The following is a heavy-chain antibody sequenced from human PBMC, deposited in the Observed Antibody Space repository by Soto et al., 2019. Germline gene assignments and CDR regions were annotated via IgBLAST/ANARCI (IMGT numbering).Heavy chain of an antibody. CDR1: GGTFSSYS. J-gene: IGHJ4*02. Sequence: QVQLVQSGAEVKKPGSSVKVSCKASGGTFSSYSINWVRQAPGQGLEWMGEIIPIFVTANYAQKFQGRVTITADESTSPAYMELSSLRSEDTAVYYCARDGGRHSGGLDYWGQGTLVTVSS. D-gene: IGHD1-26*01. CDR2: IIPIFVTA. CDR3: ARDGGRHSGGLDY. V-gene: IGHV1-69*01.